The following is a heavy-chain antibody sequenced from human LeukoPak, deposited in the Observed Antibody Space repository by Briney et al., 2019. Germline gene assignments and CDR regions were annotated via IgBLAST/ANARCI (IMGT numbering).Heavy chain of an antibody. CDR3: ATMKAVRVNDFWSGYPDY. Sequence: SETLSLTCTVSGGSIRSTTHYWSWIRQPPGKGLEWIGYIYHSGTTNYNPSLRSRVTISVDTSKNQFSLKLNSVTAADTAVYYCATMKAVRVNDFWSGYPDYWGQGTLVTVSS. V-gene: IGHV4-61*01. J-gene: IGHJ4*02. CDR2: IYHSGTT. D-gene: IGHD3-3*01. CDR1: GGSIRSTTHY.